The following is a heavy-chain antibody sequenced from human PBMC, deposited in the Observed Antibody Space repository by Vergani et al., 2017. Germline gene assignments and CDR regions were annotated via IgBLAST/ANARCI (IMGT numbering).Heavy chain of an antibody. Sequence: QVQLVQSGAEVKKPGASVRVSCKASDYTFTNYGISWVRQAPGQGLEWMGWISAYNGDTNYAQKLHGRVTMTTDASTSTAYMELRGLGSDDTAVYYCARARAGRQWLAASGFDSWGQGTLVTVSS. CDR2: ISAYNGDT. CDR1: DYTFTNYG. J-gene: IGHJ4*02. CDR3: ARARAGRQWLAASGFDS. D-gene: IGHD6-19*01. V-gene: IGHV1-18*01.